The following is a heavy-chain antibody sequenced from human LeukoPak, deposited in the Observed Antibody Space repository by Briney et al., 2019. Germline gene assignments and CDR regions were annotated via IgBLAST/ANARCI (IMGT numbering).Heavy chain of an antibody. Sequence: GGPLRLSCAASGFTFSSYWMDWVRQAPGKGLEWVANIKQDGSEKYYVDSVKGRFTISRDNAKNSLYLQMNSLRAEDTAVYYCARDRDWYTFDYWGQGALVTVSS. D-gene: IGHD2-21*01. CDR1: GFTFSSYW. V-gene: IGHV3-7*01. CDR2: IKQDGSEK. CDR3: ARDRDWYTFDY. J-gene: IGHJ4*02.